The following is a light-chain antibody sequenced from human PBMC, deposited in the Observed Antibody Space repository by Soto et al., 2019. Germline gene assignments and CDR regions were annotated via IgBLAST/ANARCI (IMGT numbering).Light chain of an antibody. CDR3: QQYYSTPYT. CDR1: QTVLYSPNNKNY. V-gene: IGKV4-1*01. Sequence: DIVMTQSPDSLAVSLGEGATINCKSSQTVLYSPNNKNYLAWYQQKPGQSPKLLIYWASTRQSGVPDRFGGSGSGTDFTLSIGSLQAEDVAVYYCQQYYSTPYTFGQGTKLEI. J-gene: IGKJ2*01. CDR2: WAS.